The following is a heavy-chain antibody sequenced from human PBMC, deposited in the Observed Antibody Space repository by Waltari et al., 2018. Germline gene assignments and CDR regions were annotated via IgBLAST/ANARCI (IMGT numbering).Heavy chain of an antibody. CDR1: GYSISSGYY. D-gene: IGHD6-6*01. CDR3: ARRGIAARPHWFDP. V-gene: IGHV4-38-2*01. J-gene: IGHJ5*02. CDR2: IYHSGST. Sequence: VQLQESGPGLVKPSETLSLTCAVSGYSISSGYYWGWLRPPPGKGLEWIGSIYHSGSTYYNPSLKSRVTISVDTSKNQFSLELSSVTAADTAVYYCARRGIAARPHWFDPWGQGTLVTVSS.